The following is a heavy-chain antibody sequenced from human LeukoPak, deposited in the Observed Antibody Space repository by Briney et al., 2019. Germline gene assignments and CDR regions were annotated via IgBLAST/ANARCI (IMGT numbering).Heavy chain of an antibody. Sequence: GGSLRLSCAASGFTFTSFGMHWVRQAPGKGLEWVSAISGSGGSTYYADSVKGRFTISRDNSKNTLYLQMNSLRAEDTAVYYCAKDERSEDIVVVPAAIPYAFDIWGQGTMVTVSS. CDR1: GFTFTSFG. J-gene: IGHJ3*02. CDR3: AKDERSEDIVVVPAAIPYAFDI. D-gene: IGHD2-2*01. CDR2: ISGSGGST. V-gene: IGHV3-23*01.